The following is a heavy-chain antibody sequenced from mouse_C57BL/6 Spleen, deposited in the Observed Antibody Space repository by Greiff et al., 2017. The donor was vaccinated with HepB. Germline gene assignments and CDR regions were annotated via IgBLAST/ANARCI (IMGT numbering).Heavy chain of an antibody. CDR3: VRGGGDSLDY. Sequence: EVQLVESGGDLVKPGGSLKLSCAASGFTFSSYGMYWVRQTPDKRLEWVATISSGGSYTYYTDSVKGRVTISRDNAKNTPYLQMSSLKSEDTAMYFCVRGGGDSLDYWGPGTSVTVSS. CDR1: GFTFSSYG. D-gene: IGHD2-13*01. CDR2: ISSGGSYT. J-gene: IGHJ4*01. V-gene: IGHV5-6*01.